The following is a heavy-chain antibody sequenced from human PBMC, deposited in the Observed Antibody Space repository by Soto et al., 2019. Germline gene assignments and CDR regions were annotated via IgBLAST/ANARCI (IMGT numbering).Heavy chain of an antibody. D-gene: IGHD4-17*01. CDR1: LFIVSDNY. J-gene: IGHJ4*02. Sequence: EVRLVQSGGGLVQPGGSLRLSCAASLFIVSDNYMSWVRQAPGRGLEWVSRIYSGGGTDYAASVKGRFTISRDNSKNTLYLQMNSLKAEDPGIYYCATRMTTAPYWGQGTVVTVSS. V-gene: IGHV3-66*01. CDR3: ATRMTTAPY. CDR2: IYSGGGT.